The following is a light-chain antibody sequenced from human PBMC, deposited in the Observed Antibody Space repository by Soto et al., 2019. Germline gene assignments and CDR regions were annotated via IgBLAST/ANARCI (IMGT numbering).Light chain of an antibody. CDR3: QSYDHSLGGSGV. CDR1: SSNIGAGYD. J-gene: IGLJ1*01. CDR2: GNN. Sequence: QFVLTQPPSVFGAPGQRVTISCTGSSSNIGAGYDVHWYQQLPGTAPKLLIYGNNNRPSGVPDRFSGSKSGTSASLAITGLQAEDEADYFCQSYDHSLGGSGVFGTGTKLTVL. V-gene: IGLV1-40*01.